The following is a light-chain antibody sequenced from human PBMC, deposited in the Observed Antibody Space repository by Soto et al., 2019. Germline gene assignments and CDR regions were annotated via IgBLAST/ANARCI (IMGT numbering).Light chain of an antibody. CDR2: GAS. J-gene: IGKJ4*01. Sequence: EIVLTQSPDTLSLSPGERATLSCRASQSVSSSYLAWYQQKPGQAPRLLIYGASSRATGIPDRFSGSGSGTVFTLTISRLEPEDFAVYYCQQYGSSPPLTFGGGTKVEIK. CDR1: QSVSSSY. V-gene: IGKV3-20*01. CDR3: QQYGSSPPLT.